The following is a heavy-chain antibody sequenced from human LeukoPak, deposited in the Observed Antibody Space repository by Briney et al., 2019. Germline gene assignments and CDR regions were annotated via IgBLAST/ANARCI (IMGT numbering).Heavy chain of an antibody. J-gene: IGHJ4*02. CDR2: MSYDGSNK. Sequence: PGGSLRLSCAASGFTFSSYSMNWVRQAPGKGLEWVAVMSYDGSNKYYADSVKGRFTISRDNSKNTLYLQMNSLRAEDTAVYYCAKDAAAVAGTSGDYWGQGTLVTVSS. CDR1: GFTFSSYS. D-gene: IGHD6-19*01. CDR3: AKDAAAVAGTSGDY. V-gene: IGHV3-30*18.